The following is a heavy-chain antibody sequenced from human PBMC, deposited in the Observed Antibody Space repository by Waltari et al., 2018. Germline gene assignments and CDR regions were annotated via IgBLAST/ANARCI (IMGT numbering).Heavy chain of an antibody. CDR1: GGSLSGYF. D-gene: IGHD1-26*01. Sequence: QVHLQQWGAGLLKPSETLSLTCAVSGGSLSGYFWSWCRQPPGKGPEWLGDINHSGYTNYHPALKSRITMSVDTPKNQFSLRLTAVTVADTAMYFCAREGRAGGGTEYWSQGTLVTVSS. CDR3: AREGRAGGGTEY. CDR2: INHSGYT. J-gene: IGHJ4*02. V-gene: IGHV4-34*02.